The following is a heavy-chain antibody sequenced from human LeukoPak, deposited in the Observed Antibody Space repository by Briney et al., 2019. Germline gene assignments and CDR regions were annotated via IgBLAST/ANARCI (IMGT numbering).Heavy chain of an antibody. Sequence: GGSLRLSYAASGFTLRDYYMTWIRQAPGKGLEWVSCISSSGTYTNYADSVKGRFTISRDNAKNTLYLQMNSLRAEDTAVYYCASPNLGYCSSTSCYLDYWGQGTLVTVSS. CDR2: ISSSGTYT. CDR3: ASPNLGYCSSTSCYLDY. V-gene: IGHV3-11*06. CDR1: GFTLRDYY. D-gene: IGHD2-2*01. J-gene: IGHJ4*02.